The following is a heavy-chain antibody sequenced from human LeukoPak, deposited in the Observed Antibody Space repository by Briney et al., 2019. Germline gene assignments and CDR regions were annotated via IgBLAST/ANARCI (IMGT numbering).Heavy chain of an antibody. J-gene: IGHJ4*02. CDR1: GFTFSSYA. V-gene: IGHV3-23*01. CDR3: ARYYSSGYYSNY. CDR2: ISGSGGST. D-gene: IGHD3-22*01. Sequence: GGSLRLSCAASGFTFSSYAMSWVRQAPGKGLEWVSAISGSGGSTYYADSVKGRFTISRDNAKNSLYLQMNSLRAEDTAVYYCARYYSSGYYSNYWGQGTLVTVSS.